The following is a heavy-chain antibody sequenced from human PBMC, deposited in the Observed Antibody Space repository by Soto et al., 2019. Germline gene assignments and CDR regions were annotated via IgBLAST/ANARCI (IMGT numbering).Heavy chain of an antibody. V-gene: IGHV3-30*18. D-gene: IGHD3-9*01. CDR2: ISYDGSNK. CDR3: AKGTTYYDILAGYYDSTFDY. CDR1: GFTFSSYG. J-gene: IGHJ4*02. Sequence: QVQLVESGGGVVQPGRSLRLSCAASGFTFSSYGRHWVRQAPGKGLEWVAVISYDGSNKYYADSVKGRFTISRDNSKNTLYLQMNSLRAEDTAVYYCAKGTTYYDILAGYYDSTFDYWGQGTLVTVSS.